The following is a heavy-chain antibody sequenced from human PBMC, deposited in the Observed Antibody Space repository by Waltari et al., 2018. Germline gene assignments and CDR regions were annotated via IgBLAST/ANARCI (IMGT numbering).Heavy chain of an antibody. D-gene: IGHD6-19*01. CDR3: ARGISGWSFWY. CDR1: GGSFSGYY. Sequence: QVQLQQWGAGLLKPSETLSLTCAVYGGSFSGYYWSWIRQPPGKGLEWIGEINHSRSTNYNPSLKSRVTISVDTSKNQFSLKLSSVTAADSAVYYCARGISGWSFWYWGQGTLVTVSS. J-gene: IGHJ4*02. V-gene: IGHV4-34*01. CDR2: INHSRST.